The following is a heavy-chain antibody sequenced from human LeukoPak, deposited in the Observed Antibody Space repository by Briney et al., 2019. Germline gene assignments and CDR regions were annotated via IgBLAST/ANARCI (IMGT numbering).Heavy chain of an antibody. CDR3: ARDRDDFWSGYYNSDY. Sequence: GGSLRLSCAASGFTFSSYWMSWVRQAPGKGLERVANIKQDGSEKYYVDSVKGRFTISRDNAKNSLYLQMNSLRAEDTAVYYCARDRDDFWSGYYNSDYWGQGTLVTVSS. CDR1: GFTFSSYW. D-gene: IGHD3-3*01. CDR2: IKQDGSEK. V-gene: IGHV3-7*01. J-gene: IGHJ4*02.